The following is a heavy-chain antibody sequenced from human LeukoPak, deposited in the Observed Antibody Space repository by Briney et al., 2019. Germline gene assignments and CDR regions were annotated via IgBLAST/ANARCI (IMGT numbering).Heavy chain of an antibody. CDR2: FDPKDGET. V-gene: IGHV1-24*01. CDR1: GYTLTELS. J-gene: IGHJ6*04. Sequence: ASVKVSCKVSGYTLTELSMHWVRQAPGKGLEWMGSFDPKDGETIYAQKFQGRVTMTEDTSTDTAYMELSSLRSEDTAVYYCATLWFGEFLMDVWGKGTTVTVSS. D-gene: IGHD3-10*01. CDR3: ATLWFGEFLMDV.